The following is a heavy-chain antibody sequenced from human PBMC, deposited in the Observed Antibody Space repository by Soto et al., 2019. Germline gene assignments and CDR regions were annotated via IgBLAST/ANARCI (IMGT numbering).Heavy chain of an antibody. J-gene: IGHJ4*02. CDR3: AKDHPMVRGPLDY. D-gene: IGHD3-10*01. CDR1: GFTFSSYG. CDR2: ISYDGSNK. Sequence: GGSLRLSCAASGFTFSSYGMHRVRQAPGKGLEWVAVISYDGSNKYYADSVKGRFTISRDNSKNTLYLQMNSLRAEDTAVYYCAKDHPMVRGPLDYWGQGTLVTVSS. V-gene: IGHV3-30*18.